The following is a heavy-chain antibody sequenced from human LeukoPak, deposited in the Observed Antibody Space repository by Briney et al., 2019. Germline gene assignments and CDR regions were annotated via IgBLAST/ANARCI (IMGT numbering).Heavy chain of an antibody. D-gene: IGHD3-10*01. CDR1: GVSISSGGYY. CDR3: ARTAGTMVRGVIAYYYGMDV. CDR2: IYYSGST. Sequence: SETLSLTCTVSGVSISSGGYYWRWVRQHPGKGLEWIGYIYYSGSTYYNPSLKSRVTISVDTSKNQFSLKLSSVTAADTAVYYCARTAGTMVRGVIAYYYGMDVWGQGTTVTVSS. J-gene: IGHJ6*02. V-gene: IGHV4-31*03.